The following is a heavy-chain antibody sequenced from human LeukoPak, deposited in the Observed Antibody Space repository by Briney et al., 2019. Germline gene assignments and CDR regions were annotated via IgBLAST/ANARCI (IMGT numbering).Heavy chain of an antibody. CDR1: GYNFTNFW. J-gene: IGHJ4*02. CDR3: ARLGYYYDSSGSLDY. Sequence: GESLKISCKGTGYNFTNFWIGWVRQMPGKGLEWMGIIYPGDSDTRYSPSFQGQVTISADKSISTAYLQWSSLKASDTAMYYCARLGYYYDSSGSLDYWGQGTLVTVSS. CDR2: IYPGDSDT. V-gene: IGHV5-51*01. D-gene: IGHD3-22*01.